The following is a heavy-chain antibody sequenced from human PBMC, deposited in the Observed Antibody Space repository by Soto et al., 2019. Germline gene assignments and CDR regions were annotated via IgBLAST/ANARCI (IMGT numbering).Heavy chain of an antibody. CDR3: AREYYGSGSYPDYYYDMDV. V-gene: IGHV1-8*01. Sequence: ASVKVSCKASGYTFTSYDINWVRQATGQGLEWMGWMNPNSGNTGYAQKFQGRVTMTRNTSISTAYMELSSLRSEDTAVYYCAREYYGSGSYPDYYYDMDVWGNATTVTVSS. J-gene: IGHJ6*03. D-gene: IGHD3-10*01. CDR1: GYTFTSYD. CDR2: MNPNSGNT.